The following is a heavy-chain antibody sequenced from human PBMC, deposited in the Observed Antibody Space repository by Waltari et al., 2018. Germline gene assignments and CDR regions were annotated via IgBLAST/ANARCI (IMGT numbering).Heavy chain of an antibody. D-gene: IGHD4-17*01. V-gene: IGHV4-61*02. CDR1: GGSISSASYS. CDR2: IYTMGST. J-gene: IGHJ5*02. CDR3: ARDAVTISNWFDP. Sequence: QVQLQESGPGLVKPSQTLSLTCTVSGGSISSASYSWSWIRQPAGKGLEWIGRIYTMGSTNYNPSRKSRVTISVDTSKNQCSLKLSSVTAADTAVYYCARDAVTISNWFDPWGQGTLVTVSS.